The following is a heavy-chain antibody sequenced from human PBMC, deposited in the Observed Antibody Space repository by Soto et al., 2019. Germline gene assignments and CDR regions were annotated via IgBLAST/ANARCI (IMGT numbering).Heavy chain of an antibody. CDR1: GYTFTSNW. D-gene: IGHD6-13*01. V-gene: IGHV1-46*01. CDR2: INPSGTIT. Sequence: ASVKVSCKASGYTFTSNWIHWVRRAPGQGLEWMGVINPSGTITNYAPKFQGRVTMTSDPSTSTVYMDLSSLTSEDTAVYYCARDHSISSSGAWWLDPWGQGTLVTFSS. J-gene: IGHJ5*02. CDR3: ARDHSISSSGAWWLDP.